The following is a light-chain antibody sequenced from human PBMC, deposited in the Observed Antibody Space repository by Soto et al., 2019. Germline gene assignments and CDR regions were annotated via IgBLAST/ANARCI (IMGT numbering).Light chain of an antibody. CDR2: AAS. CDR1: QTVNTY. CDR3: QHYNSYSEA. V-gene: IGKV1-5*01. Sequence: DIQMTQSPSSLSASIGDRVTITCRASQTVNTYLHWYQQKPGKAPKLLIYAASNLKSGVPSRFSGSGSGTEFTLTISSLQPDDFATYYCQHYNSYSEAFGQGTKVDI. J-gene: IGKJ1*01.